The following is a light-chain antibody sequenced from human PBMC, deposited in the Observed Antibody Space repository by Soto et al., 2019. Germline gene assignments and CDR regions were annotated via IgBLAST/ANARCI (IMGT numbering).Light chain of an antibody. CDR3: SSYGASSTL. V-gene: IGLV2-14*03. CDR1: SSDIGGYNY. J-gene: IGLJ2*01. Sequence: QFALTQPASVSGSPGQSITISCTGSSSDIGGYNYVSWYQQHSGKAPKLLIYDVTYRPSGISDRFSGSKSGNTASLTISGLQPDDEADYYCSSYGASSTLFGGGTKVTVL. CDR2: DVT.